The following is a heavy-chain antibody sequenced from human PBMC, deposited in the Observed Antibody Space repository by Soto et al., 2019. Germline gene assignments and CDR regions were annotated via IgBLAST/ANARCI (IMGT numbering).Heavy chain of an antibody. D-gene: IGHD3-10*01. CDR2: IYYSGST. V-gene: IGHV4-39*01. CDR1: GGSISSGSYY. J-gene: IGHJ4*02. Sequence: PSETLSLTCTVSGGSISSGSYYWGWIRQPPGKGLEWIGSIYYSGSTYYNPSLKSRVTISVDTSKNQFSLKLSSVTAADTAVYYCARVVGSSGDYFDYWGQGTLVTVS. CDR3: ARVVGSSGDYFDY.